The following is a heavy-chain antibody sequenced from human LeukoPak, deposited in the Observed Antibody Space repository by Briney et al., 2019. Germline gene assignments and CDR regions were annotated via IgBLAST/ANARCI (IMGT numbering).Heavy chain of an antibody. J-gene: IGHJ3*02. CDR1: GFTFSSYD. Sequence: GGSLRLSCAASGFTFSSYDMNWVRQAPGKGLEWVSAISGSGGSTYYADSVKGRFTISRDNSKNTLYLQMNSLRAEDTAVYYCAKPEGEVVTPYDAFDIWGQGTMVTVSS. V-gene: IGHV3-23*01. CDR2: ISGSGGST. CDR3: AKPEGEVVTPYDAFDI. D-gene: IGHD2-15*01.